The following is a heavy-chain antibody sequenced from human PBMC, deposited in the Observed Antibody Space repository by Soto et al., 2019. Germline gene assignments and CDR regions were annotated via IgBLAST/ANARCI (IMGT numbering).Heavy chain of an antibody. D-gene: IGHD6-13*01. Sequence: QPGGSLRLSCTASGFTFGDYAMSWVRQAPGKGLEWVGFIRSKAYGGTTEYAASVKGRFTISRDDSKSIAYLQMNSLKTEDTAVYYCTSDGIAAAGQPPDYWGQGALVTVSS. V-gene: IGHV3-49*04. J-gene: IGHJ4*02. CDR1: GFTFGDYA. CDR2: IRSKAYGGTT. CDR3: TSDGIAAAGQPPDY.